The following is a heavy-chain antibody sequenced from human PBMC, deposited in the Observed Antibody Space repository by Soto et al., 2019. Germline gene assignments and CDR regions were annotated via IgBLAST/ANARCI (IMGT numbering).Heavy chain of an antibody. Sequence: GGSLRLSCAASGFTFSNDWMNWVRQGPGKGLEWVSRIISGGSRVSYADSVKGRFTIARDNAKNTLYLEMHSLTAEDTAVYYCARERTSKGGMDVWGQGTTVTVSS. V-gene: IGHV3-74*01. J-gene: IGHJ6*02. CDR2: IISGGSRV. CDR1: GFTFSNDW. CDR3: ARERTSKGGMDV.